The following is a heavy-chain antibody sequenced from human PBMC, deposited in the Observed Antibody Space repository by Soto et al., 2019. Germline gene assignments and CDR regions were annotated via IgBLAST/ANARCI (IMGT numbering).Heavy chain of an antibody. CDR2: IIPILGIA. J-gene: IGHJ4*02. CDR1: GGTFSSYT. V-gene: IGHV1-69*02. D-gene: IGHD1-7*01. CDR3: ARATGTTYTLDY. Sequence: QVQLVQSGAEVKKPGSSVKVSCKASGGTFSSYTISWVRQAPRQGLEWMGRIIPILGIANYAQKFQGRVTITADKSTSTAYMELSSLRSEDTAVYYCARATGTTYTLDYWGQGTLVTVSS.